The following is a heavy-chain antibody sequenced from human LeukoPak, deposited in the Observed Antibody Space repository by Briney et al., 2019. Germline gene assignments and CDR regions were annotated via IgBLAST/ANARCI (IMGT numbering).Heavy chain of an antibody. V-gene: IGHV3-53*01. Sequence: GGSVRLSCTASGFIASSNYMSWVRQAPGKGLEWVSLIYSGGSTYYADSVMGRSTISRDKSNNTLYLQMKSLRAEDAAVYYCATGGRSGVAFESWGQGTLVTVSS. J-gene: IGHJ4*02. D-gene: IGHD2-15*01. CDR3: ATGGRSGVAFES. CDR1: GFIASSNY. CDR2: IYSGGST.